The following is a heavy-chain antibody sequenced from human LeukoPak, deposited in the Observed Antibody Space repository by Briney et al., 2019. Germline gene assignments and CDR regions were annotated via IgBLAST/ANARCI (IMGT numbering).Heavy chain of an antibody. Sequence: SQTLSLTCAVSGGSISSGGYSWSWIRQPPGKGLEWIGYIYYSGSTNYNPSLKSRVTISVDTSKNQFSLKLSSVTAADTAVYYCARHASRAEKYYYYGMDVWGQGTTVTVSS. CDR1: GGSISSGGYS. J-gene: IGHJ6*02. CDR3: ARHASRAEKYYYYGMDV. CDR2: IYYSGST. D-gene: IGHD6-25*01. V-gene: IGHV4-30-4*07.